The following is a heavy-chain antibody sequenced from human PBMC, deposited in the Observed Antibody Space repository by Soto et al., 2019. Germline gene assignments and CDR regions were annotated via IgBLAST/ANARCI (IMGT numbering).Heavy chain of an antibody. CDR1: GFTFSEYG. D-gene: IGHD3-10*01. J-gene: IGHJ6*02. CDR2: TSYDGRHT. CDR3: AKTRNSVINYNYYDNMDV. Sequence: QVQLVESGGGVVQPGGSLRLTCAASGFTFSEYGIHWVRQAPGKGLEWVAITSYDGRHTSYVDSVKGRFTISRDNSGNTAFLEMNRLRVEDTAVYYCAKTRNSVINYNYYDNMDVWAKGPRSPSP. V-gene: IGHV3-30*18.